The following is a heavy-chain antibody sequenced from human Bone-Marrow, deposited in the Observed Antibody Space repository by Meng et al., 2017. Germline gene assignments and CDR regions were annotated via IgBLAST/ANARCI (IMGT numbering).Heavy chain of an antibody. J-gene: IGHJ4*02. Sequence: QLVQSGAEVNKPVASVKVSCRASGHTFTGYYMHWVRQASGQGLEWMGRINPNIGGTNYAQKFQGRVTMTRDTSISTAYMELSRLRSDDTAVYYCARVRWELPDYWGQGTLVTVSS. D-gene: IGHD1-26*01. CDR2: INPNIGGT. CDR3: ARVRWELPDY. V-gene: IGHV1-2*06. CDR1: GHTFTGYY.